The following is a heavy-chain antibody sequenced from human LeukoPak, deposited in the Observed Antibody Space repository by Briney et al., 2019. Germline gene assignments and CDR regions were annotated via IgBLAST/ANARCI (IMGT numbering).Heavy chain of an antibody. D-gene: IGHD1-1*01. CDR1: GGSISSNNW. Sequence: PSGTLSLTCAVSGGSISSNNWRGWVRQPPGKGLEWIGEIYHSGSPNYNPSLKSLVTISVDKSRNHFSLNLSSVTAADTAVYYCARVNINNWHSCDYWGQGTLVTVSS. CDR2: IYHSGSP. V-gene: IGHV4-4*02. J-gene: IGHJ4*02. CDR3: ARVNINNWHSCDY.